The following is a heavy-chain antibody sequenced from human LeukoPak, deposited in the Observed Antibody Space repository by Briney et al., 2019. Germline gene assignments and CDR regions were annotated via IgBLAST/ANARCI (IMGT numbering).Heavy chain of an antibody. CDR3: AKDMRYSSDEALFDY. V-gene: IGHV3-9*01. Sequence: GRSLRLSCAASGFTFDDYAMHWVRQAPGKGLEWVSGISWYSGSIGYADSVKGRFTISRDNAKNSLYLQMNSLRAEDTALYYCAKDMRYSSDEALFDYWGQGTLVTVSS. CDR1: GFTFDDYA. CDR2: ISWYSGSI. J-gene: IGHJ4*02. D-gene: IGHD5-12*01.